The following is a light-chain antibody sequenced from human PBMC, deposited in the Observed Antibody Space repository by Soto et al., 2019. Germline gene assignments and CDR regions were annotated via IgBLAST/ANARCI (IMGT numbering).Light chain of an antibody. CDR2: EVS. CDR1: SSDVGGYNY. Sequence: QSVLTQPASVSGSPGQSITISCTGTSSDVGGYNYVSWYQQHPGKAPKLMIYEVSNRPSWVSNRFSGSKSGNTASLTISGIQAEDEADYYCSSYTSSSTLEVFGTGTKVTVL. J-gene: IGLJ1*01. CDR3: SSYTSSSTLEV. V-gene: IGLV2-14*01.